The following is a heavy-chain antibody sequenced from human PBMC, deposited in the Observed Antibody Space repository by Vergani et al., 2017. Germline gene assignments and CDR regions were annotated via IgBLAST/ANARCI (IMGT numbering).Heavy chain of an antibody. J-gene: IGHJ4*02. CDR3: ARAPVAGPPRPYFDY. D-gene: IGHD6-19*01. CDR1: GGSISSGSYY. V-gene: IGHV4-61*02. CDR2: IYTSGST. Sequence: QVQLQESGPGLVKPSQTLSLTCTVSGGSISSGSYYWSWIRQPAGKGLEWIGRIYTSGSTNYNPSLKSRVTMSVDTSKNQFSLKLSSVTAADTAVYYCARAPVAGPPRPYFDYWGQGTLVTVSS.